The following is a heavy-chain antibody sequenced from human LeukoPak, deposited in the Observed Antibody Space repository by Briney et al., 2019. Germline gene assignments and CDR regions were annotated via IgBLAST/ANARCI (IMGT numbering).Heavy chain of an antibody. V-gene: IGHV3-23*01. Sequence: QSGGSLRLSCAASGFTFSSYAMSWVRQAPGKGLEWVSATSGSGGSTYYADSVKGRFTISRDNSKNTLYLQMNSLRAEDTAVYYCAKHAETYYYDSSGYYQTYYFDYWGQGTLVTVSS. CDR3: AKHAETYYYDSSGYYQTYYFDY. J-gene: IGHJ4*02. D-gene: IGHD3-22*01. CDR2: TSGSGGST. CDR1: GFTFSSYA.